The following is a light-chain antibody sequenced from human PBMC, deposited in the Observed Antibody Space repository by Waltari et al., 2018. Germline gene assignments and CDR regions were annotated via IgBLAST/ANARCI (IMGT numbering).Light chain of an antibody. CDR2: DVS. V-gene: IGLV2-14*03. Sequence: QSALTQPASVSGSPGQSITISCTGTSNDVGVYNYVSWYQPLPGKAPKLIIYDVSRWTSGVSNRFSGSKSGNTASLTISGLQAEDEADYYCSSYTNTNTIVFGGGTKVTVL. CDR1: SNDVGVYNY. J-gene: IGLJ2*01. CDR3: SSYTNTNTIV.